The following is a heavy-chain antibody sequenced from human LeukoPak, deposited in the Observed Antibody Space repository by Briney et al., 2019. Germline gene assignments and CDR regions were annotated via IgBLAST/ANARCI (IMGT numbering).Heavy chain of an antibody. J-gene: IGHJ6*03. CDR3: AKDSAFYYIDV. V-gene: IGHV3-74*01. CDR1: GFTFSSYW. CDR2: ISRDGRTT. Sequence: GGSLRLSCAASGFTFSSYWMHWVRQAPGKGLVWVSRISRDGRTTSYADYVKGRFTISRDNSKNTLYLQMNSLKGDDTAVYYCAKDSAFYYIDVWGKGTTVIISS. D-gene: IGHD3-10*01.